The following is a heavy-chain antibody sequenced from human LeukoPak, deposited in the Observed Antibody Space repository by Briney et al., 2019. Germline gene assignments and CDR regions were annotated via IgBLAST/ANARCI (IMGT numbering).Heavy chain of an antibody. V-gene: IGHV6-1*01. J-gene: IGHJ4*02. CDR3: ARGPFFGSSGWSPFDY. CDR1: GDSVSSNSAA. CDR2: TYYRSKWYN. Sequence: SQTLSLTCAISGDSVSSNSAAWNWIRQSPSRGLEWLGRTYYRSKWYNDYAVSVKSRITINPDTSKNQFSLQLNPVTPEDTAVYYCARGPFFGSSGWSPFDYWGQGTLVTVSS. D-gene: IGHD6-19*01.